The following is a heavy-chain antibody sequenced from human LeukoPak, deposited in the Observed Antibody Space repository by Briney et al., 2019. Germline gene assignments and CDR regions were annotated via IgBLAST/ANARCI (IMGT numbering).Heavy chain of an antibody. V-gene: IGHV1-69*13. CDR3: ARGARGYYDSGPTPWYFDY. CDR1: GGTFISYA. J-gene: IGHJ4*02. D-gene: IGHD3-22*01. Sequence: SVKVSCKASGGTFISYAISWVRQAPGQGLEWMGGIIPIFGTANYAQKFQGRVTITADESTSTAYMELSSLRSEDTAVYYCARGARGYYDSGPTPWYFDYWGQGTLVTVSS. CDR2: IIPIFGTA.